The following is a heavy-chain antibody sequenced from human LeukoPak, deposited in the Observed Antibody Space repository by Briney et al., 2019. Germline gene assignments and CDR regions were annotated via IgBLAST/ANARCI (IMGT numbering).Heavy chain of an antibody. V-gene: IGHV1-24*01. CDR2: FDPEDGET. Sequence: GASVKVSCKVSGYTLTELSMHWVRQAPGGGLEWMGGFDPEDGETIYAQKFQGRVTMTEDTSTDTAYMELSSLRSEDTAVYYCATVGPHNEWELTDWGQGTLVTVSS. J-gene: IGHJ4*02. D-gene: IGHD1-26*01. CDR3: ATVGPHNEWELTD. CDR1: GYTLTELS.